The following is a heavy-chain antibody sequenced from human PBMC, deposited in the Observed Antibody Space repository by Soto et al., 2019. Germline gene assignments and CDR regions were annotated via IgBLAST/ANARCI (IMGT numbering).Heavy chain of an antibody. V-gene: IGHV4-31*03. CDR1: GGSITSSGYY. Sequence: QVQLQESGPGLVKPSQTLSLTCTVSGGSITSSGYYWSWIRQHPGEGLEWIGFTSNSGSTSYNPSLKSRVTISVNTSSNQFPLNLKSVTPADTAVYYGARGGGSTKVDYWGQGTLVTVSP. CDR2: TSNSGST. CDR3: ARGGGSTKVDY. D-gene: IGHD2-2*01. J-gene: IGHJ4*02.